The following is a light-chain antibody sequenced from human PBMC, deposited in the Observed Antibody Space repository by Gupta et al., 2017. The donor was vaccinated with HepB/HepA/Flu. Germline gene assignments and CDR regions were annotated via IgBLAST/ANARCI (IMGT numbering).Light chain of an antibody. CDR2: DAS. CDR3: HQRSSLWT. V-gene: IGKV3-11*01. CDR1: QYISNY. Sequence: EIVLTQSPATLSLSPRDSATLSCRASQYISNYLAWYQQKPGQSPRLVIYDASNSAIGIPDRFSGSGYEKDFTLTSSGRESEDFAIYYGHQRSSLWTFGQGTKVEIK. J-gene: IGKJ1*01.